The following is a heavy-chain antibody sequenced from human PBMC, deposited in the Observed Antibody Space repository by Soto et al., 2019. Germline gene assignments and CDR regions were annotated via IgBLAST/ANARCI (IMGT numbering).Heavy chain of an antibody. V-gene: IGHV4-4*02. J-gene: IGHJ6*02. CDR1: GASLSRSNW. CDR2: IYHSGST. D-gene: IGHD3-10*01. CDR3: ARALLDYYGSGSYYYYYYGMDV. Sequence: PSETLSLTCAVSGASLSRSNWWGWVRQPPGVGLEWIGEIYHSGSTNYNPSLKSRVTISVDKSKSQFSLKLSSVTAADTAVYYCARALLDYYGSGSYYYYYYGMDVWGQGTTVTVSS.